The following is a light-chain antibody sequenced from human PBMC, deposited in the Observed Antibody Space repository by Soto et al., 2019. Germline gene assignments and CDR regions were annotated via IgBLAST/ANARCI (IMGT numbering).Light chain of an antibody. V-gene: IGKV3-20*01. J-gene: IGKJ2*01. CDR3: QQYGSSPYT. CDR2: GAS. CDR1: QSVSSSY. Sequence: EIVLTQSPGTLSLSPGERATLSCRASQSVSSSYLAWYQQKPGQAPRLLIYGASSRDTGIPDRFSGSGSGTDFPLTISRLEPKDFAVYYCQQYGSSPYTFGQGTKLEIK.